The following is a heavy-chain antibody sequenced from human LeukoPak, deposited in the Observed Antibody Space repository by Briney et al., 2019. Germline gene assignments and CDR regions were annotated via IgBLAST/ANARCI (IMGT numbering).Heavy chain of an antibody. CDR3: ARVGAFIAVAGRGESYFDY. V-gene: IGHV4-38-2*02. CDR2: IYHSGST. CDR1: GYSISSGYY. Sequence: SETLSLTCTVSGYSISSGYYWGWLRQPPGKGLEWIGSIYHSGSTYYNPSLKSRVNISVDTSKNQFSLKLSSVTAGDTAVYYCARVGAFIAVAGRGESYFDYRGQGTLVTVSS. D-gene: IGHD6-19*01. J-gene: IGHJ4*02.